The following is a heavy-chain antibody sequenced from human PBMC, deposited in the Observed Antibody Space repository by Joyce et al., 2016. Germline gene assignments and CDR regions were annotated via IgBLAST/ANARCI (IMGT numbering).Heavy chain of an antibody. J-gene: IGHJ4*02. Sequence: EVHLVQSGVEVKKPGESLKISCTGSGYRFTRYWVGWVRQLPGTGLEWVGSIDPGDSDTGYTQSFQGQVTISADYAVSTAYLQWSSLRASDTAIVYCARGIGGMAAPGTFFDYWGRGALVTVSS. CDR3: ARGIGGMAAPGTFFDY. D-gene: IGHD6-6*01. CDR2: IDPGDSDT. CDR1: GYRFTRYW. V-gene: IGHV5-51*01.